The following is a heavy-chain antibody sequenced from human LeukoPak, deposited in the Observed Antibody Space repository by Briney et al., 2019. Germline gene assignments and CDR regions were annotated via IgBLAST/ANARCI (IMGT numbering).Heavy chain of an antibody. CDR2: ISAYNGNT. V-gene: IGHV1-18*01. Sequence: GASVKVSCKASGYTFTSYGISWVRQAPGQGLEWMGWISAYNGNTNYAQKLQGRVTMTRNTSISTAYMELNSLTSDDTAVYYCARSSPAVLRYFDWAGRGMDVWGQGTTATVSS. D-gene: IGHD3-9*01. J-gene: IGHJ6*02. CDR3: ARSSPAVLRYFDWAGRGMDV. CDR1: GYTFTSYG.